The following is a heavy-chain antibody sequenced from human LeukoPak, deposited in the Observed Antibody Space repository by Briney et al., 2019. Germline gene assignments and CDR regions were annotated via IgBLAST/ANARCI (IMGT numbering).Heavy chain of an antibody. D-gene: IGHD5-24*01. Sequence: GGSLRLSCAASGFTFSSYGMHWVRQAPGKGLEWVAVIWYDGSNKYYADSVKGRFTISRDNSKNTLYLQMNSLRAEDTAVYYCARTGWLQSDPFDSWGQGTLVTVSS. CDR3: ARTGWLQSDPFDS. J-gene: IGHJ4*02. CDR1: GFTFSSYG. V-gene: IGHV3-33*01. CDR2: IWYDGSNK.